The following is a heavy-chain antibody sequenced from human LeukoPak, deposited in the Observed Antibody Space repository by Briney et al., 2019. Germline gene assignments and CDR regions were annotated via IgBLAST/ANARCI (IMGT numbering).Heavy chain of an antibody. CDR3: AREERDVDTAMVTFRYFDY. CDR1: GGSISSGSYY. Sequence: SETLSLTCTVSGGSISSGSYYWSWIRQPAGKGLEWIGRIYTSGSTNYNPSLESRVTISVDTSKNQFSLKLSSVTAADTAVYYCAREERDVDTAMVTFRYFDYWGQGTLVTVSS. D-gene: IGHD5-18*01. V-gene: IGHV4-61*02. CDR2: IYTSGST. J-gene: IGHJ4*02.